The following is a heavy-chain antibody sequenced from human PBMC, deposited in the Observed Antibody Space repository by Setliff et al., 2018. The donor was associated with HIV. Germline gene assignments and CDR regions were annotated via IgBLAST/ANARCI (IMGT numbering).Heavy chain of an antibody. J-gene: IGHJ6*03. CDR1: GGTFSSYG. D-gene: IGHD3-16*02. CDR3: VRGGQYYRSTYYYYYMDV. Sequence: SVKVSCKASGGTFSSYGISWVRQAPGQGLEWMGGITPISGTANYAQKFQGRVTIAADEFTSTAYMELSSLRSEDTAVYYCVRGGQYYRSTYYYYYMDVWGKGTTVSVSS. V-gene: IGHV1-69*13. CDR2: ITPISGTA.